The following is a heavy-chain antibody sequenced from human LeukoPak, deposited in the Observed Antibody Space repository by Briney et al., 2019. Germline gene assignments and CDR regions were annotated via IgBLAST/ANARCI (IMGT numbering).Heavy chain of an antibody. V-gene: IGHV4-39*07. Sequence: PSQTLSLTCTVSGASVSSGSFYWAWIRQPPGQGLEWIGSVYYNGRTYYNPSLKSRVTISVDTSKNQFSLRLSFVTAADTALYYCARDRGRVGARAHFDYWGQGPLVTVSS. CDR3: ARDRGRVGARAHFDY. J-gene: IGHJ4*02. CDR1: GASVSSGSFY. CDR2: VYYNGRT. D-gene: IGHD1-26*01.